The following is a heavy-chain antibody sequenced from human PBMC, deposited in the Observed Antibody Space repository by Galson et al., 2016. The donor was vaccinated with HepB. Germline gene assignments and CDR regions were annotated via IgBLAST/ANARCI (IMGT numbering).Heavy chain of an antibody. CDR3: ATESRWRGSTTLDY. J-gene: IGHJ4*02. V-gene: IGHV1-58*01. Sequence: SVKVSCKASGFTFSSSAVQWVRQARGQRLEWIGWIVVGSGNTNYAQNFQERVTITRDMSTSTAYMELSSLRFDDTAVYYCATESRWRGSTTLDYWGQGTLVTVSS. D-gene: IGHD1-26*01. CDR1: GFTFSSSA. CDR2: IVVGSGNT.